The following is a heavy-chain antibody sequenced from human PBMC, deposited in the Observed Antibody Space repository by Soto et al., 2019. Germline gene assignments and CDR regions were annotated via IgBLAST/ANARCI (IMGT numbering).Heavy chain of an antibody. CDR3: ARVMSTYYYDSSGYMNFDY. CDR2: INPSGGST. J-gene: IGHJ4*02. V-gene: IGHV1-46*01. CDR1: GYTFTSYY. D-gene: IGHD3-22*01. Sequence: ASVKVSCKASGYTFTSYYIHWVRQAPGQGLEWMGIINPSGGSTNYAQKFQGRVTMTTDTSTSTAYMELRSLRSDDTAVYYCARVMSTYYYDSSGYMNFDYWGQGTLVTVSS.